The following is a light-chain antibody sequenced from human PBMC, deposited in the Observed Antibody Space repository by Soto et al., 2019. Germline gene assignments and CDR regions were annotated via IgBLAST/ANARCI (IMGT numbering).Light chain of an antibody. CDR2: DVG. V-gene: IGLV2-18*02. CDR1: TSDVGSYNR. CDR3: DSYTASSTYV. J-gene: IGLJ1*01. Sequence: QSVLTQPPSVSGSPGQSVTISCTGTTSDVGSYNRVSWYQQTPGTAPKLIIYDVGSRPSGVPERFSGSKSGNTASLTISGLQAEDEADYYCDSYTASSTYVFGTGTKVTV.